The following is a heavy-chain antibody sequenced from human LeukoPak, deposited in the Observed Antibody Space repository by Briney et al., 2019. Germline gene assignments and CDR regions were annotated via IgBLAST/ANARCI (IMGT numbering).Heavy chain of an antibody. CDR1: GFTFSSYA. J-gene: IGHJ4*02. CDR3: AKDRRLPWDYFDS. D-gene: IGHD5-12*01. CDR2: ISASGSST. Sequence: GGSPRLSCAASGFTFSSYAMSWVRQAPGKGLEWVSAISASGSSTYYADSVKGRFTISRDNSENTLYLQMNSLRAEDTAIYYCAKDRRLPWDYFDSWGQGTLVTVSS. V-gene: IGHV3-23*01.